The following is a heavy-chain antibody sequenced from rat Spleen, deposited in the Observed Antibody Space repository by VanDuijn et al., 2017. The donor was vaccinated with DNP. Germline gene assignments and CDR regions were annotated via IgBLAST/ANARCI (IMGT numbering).Heavy chain of an antibody. V-gene: IGHV5-31*01. D-gene: IGHD1-1*01. CDR2: ITNSGGST. CDR3: ASGYYTTFDY. J-gene: IGHJ2*01. Sequence: EVQLVESGGDLVQPGRSLKLSCVASGFTFNNYWMTWIRPVPGKGLEWVASITNSGGSTYYPDSVKGRFTISRDNAKNTLYLQMNSLRSEDTATYYCASGYYTTFDYWGQGVMVTVSS. CDR1: GFTFNNYW.